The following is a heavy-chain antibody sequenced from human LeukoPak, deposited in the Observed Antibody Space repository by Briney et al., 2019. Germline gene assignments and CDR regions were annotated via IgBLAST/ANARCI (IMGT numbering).Heavy chain of an antibody. CDR1: GFTFSSYG. Sequence: GRSLRLSCAASGFTFSSYGMHWVRQAPSKGLEWVAVIWYDGSNKYYADSVKGRFTISRDDSKNTLYLQMNNLRAEDTAVYSCARDRGRFDWGTSYLDYWGQGTLATVSS. D-gene: IGHD3-16*01. CDR2: IWYDGSNK. J-gene: IGHJ4*02. CDR3: ARDRGRFDWGTSYLDY. V-gene: IGHV3-33*01.